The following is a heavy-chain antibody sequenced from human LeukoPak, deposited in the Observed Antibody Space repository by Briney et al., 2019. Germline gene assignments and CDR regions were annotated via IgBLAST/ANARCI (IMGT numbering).Heavy chain of an antibody. J-gene: IGHJ4*02. V-gene: IGHV3-30*18. Sequence: GRSLRLSCAASGXTFSNYGMHWVRQAPGKGLEWVAIKSYDGSDKYYADSVKGRFTISRDNSKSTLFLQMNSLRAEDSAVYYCAKGPDSSGYYYYVDYWGRGTLVTVSS. D-gene: IGHD3-22*01. CDR3: AKGPDSSGYYYYVDY. CDR1: GXTFSNYG. CDR2: KSYDGSDK.